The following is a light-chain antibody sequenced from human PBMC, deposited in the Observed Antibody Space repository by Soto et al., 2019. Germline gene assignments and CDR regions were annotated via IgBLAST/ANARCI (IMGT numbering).Light chain of an antibody. CDR3: QQYYNLPWP. V-gene: IGKV1-33*01. CDR1: QDIRNY. CDR2: DAS. J-gene: IGKJ1*01. Sequence: DIQMTQSPSSLSASVGYRVTITCQASQDIRNYLNWYQQQPGKAPKLLIYDASNLKTGVPLRFNGSGFETDCMFTISGLKPKDIATYYCQQYYNLPWPFGQGTNVVIK.